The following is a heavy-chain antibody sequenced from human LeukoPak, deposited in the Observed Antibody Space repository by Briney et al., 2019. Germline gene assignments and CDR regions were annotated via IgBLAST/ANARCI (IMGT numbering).Heavy chain of an antibody. CDR3: AKAASRYYDSSGYYLSAFDI. Sequence: GGSLRLSCAASGFTFDDYAMHWVRQAPGKGLEWVSGISWNSGSIVYADSVKGRFTISRDNAKNSLYLQMNSLRAEDMALYYCAKAASRYYDSSGYYLSAFDIWGQGTMVTVSS. J-gene: IGHJ3*02. V-gene: IGHV3-9*03. D-gene: IGHD3-22*01. CDR1: GFTFDDYA. CDR2: ISWNSGSI.